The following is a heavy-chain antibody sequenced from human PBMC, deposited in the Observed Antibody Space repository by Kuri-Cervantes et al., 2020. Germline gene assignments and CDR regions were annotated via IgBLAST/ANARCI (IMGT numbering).Heavy chain of an antibody. CDR1: GFTFSSYS. CDR3: VKDVAT. D-gene: IGHD2-21*01. Sequence: GESLKISCAASGFTFSSYSMNWVRQAPGKGLEWVSSISSSSSYIYYADSVKGRFTISRDNAKNSLYLQMNSLRAEDAAVHYCVKDVATWGQGTLVTVSS. V-gene: IGHV3-21*01. CDR2: ISSSSSYI. J-gene: IGHJ5*02.